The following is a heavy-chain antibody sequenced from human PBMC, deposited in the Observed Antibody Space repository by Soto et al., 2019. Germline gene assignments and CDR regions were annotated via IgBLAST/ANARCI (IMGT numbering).Heavy chain of an antibody. CDR1: GFTFSSYA. J-gene: IGHJ4*02. CDR3: AKEGEHSSGWANFDY. V-gene: IGHV3-23*01. CDR2: ISGSGGST. Sequence: EVQLLESGGGLVQPGGSLRLSCAASGFTFSSYAMSWVRQAPGKGLEWVSAISGSGGSTDYANSVKGRFTTSRDKSKNTLYLQMNSLRAEDTAVYYCAKEGEHSSGWANFDYWGQGTLVTVSS. D-gene: IGHD6-19*01.